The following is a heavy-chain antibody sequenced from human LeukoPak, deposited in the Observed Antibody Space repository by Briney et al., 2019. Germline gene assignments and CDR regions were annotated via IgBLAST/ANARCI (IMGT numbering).Heavy chain of an antibody. Sequence: GGSLRLSCAASGFTFSDYYMSWIRQAPGKGLEWVSYISSSGSTIYYADSVKGRFTISRDNAKNSLYLQMNSLRAEDTAVYYCWGSYRYNYYYYMDVWGKGTTVTISS. CDR3: WGSYRYNYYYYMDV. J-gene: IGHJ6*03. D-gene: IGHD3-16*02. CDR2: ISSSGSTI. V-gene: IGHV3-11*01. CDR1: GFTFSDYY.